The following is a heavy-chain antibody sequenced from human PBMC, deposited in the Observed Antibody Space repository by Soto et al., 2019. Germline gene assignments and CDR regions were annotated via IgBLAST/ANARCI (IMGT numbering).Heavy chain of an antibody. Sequence: GGSLRLSCAASGFTFSSYAMSWVRQAPGKGLEWVSAISGSGGSTYYADSVKGRFTISRDNSKNTLYLQMNSLRAEDTAVYYCAKYSPGQAYCGGDCYSPFDYWGQGTLVTVSS. V-gene: IGHV3-23*01. CDR1: GFTFSSYA. D-gene: IGHD2-21*02. CDR2: ISGSGGST. CDR3: AKYSPGQAYCGGDCYSPFDY. J-gene: IGHJ4*02.